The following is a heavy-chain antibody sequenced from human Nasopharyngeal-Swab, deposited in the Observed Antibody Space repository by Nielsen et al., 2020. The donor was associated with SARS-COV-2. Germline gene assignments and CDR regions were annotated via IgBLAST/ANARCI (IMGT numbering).Heavy chain of an antibody. D-gene: IGHD3-22*01. Sequence: LTCAASGFTFRRHGMHWARQATGKGLAWVAVISYDGSNKYYAYSVKGRFTISRDNSKNTLYLQMNSLRAEDTAVYYCASGPGYYCDSCGSFPDYWGQGTLVTVSS. J-gene: IGHJ4*02. CDR3: ASGPGYYCDSCGSFPDY. CDR2: ISYDGSNK. CDR1: GFTFRRHG. V-gene: IGHV3-30*03.